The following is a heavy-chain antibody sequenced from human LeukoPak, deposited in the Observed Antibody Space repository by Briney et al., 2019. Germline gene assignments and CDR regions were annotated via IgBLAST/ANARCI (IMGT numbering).Heavy chain of an antibody. CDR1: GASISSYY. Sequence: SETLSLTCTVSGASISSYYWSWIRQPPGKGLEWIGDIYYSGSIKYNPSLKSRVTMSVDTSKNQFSLKLSSVTAADTAIYYCARENPSGYYNRPIDYWGQGTQVTVSS. CDR2: IYYSGSI. D-gene: IGHD3-22*01. CDR3: ARENPSGYYNRPIDY. V-gene: IGHV4-59*01. J-gene: IGHJ4*02.